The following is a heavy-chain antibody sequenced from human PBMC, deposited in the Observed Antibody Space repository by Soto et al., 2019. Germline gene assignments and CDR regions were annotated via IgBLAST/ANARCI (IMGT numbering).Heavy chain of an antibody. J-gene: IGHJ4*02. CDR2: ISSDGSRK. CDR3: ARGCSGGTNCFYFDF. Sequence: QVQLVESGGGVVQPGRSLRLSCAASGFTFGNFGIHWVRQAPGKGLEWAADISSDGSRKFYADSVKGRFTISRDNSKNTLYLQMNSLRTEDTAVYFCARGCSGGTNCFYFDFWGQGILVTVSS. V-gene: IGHV3-30*03. D-gene: IGHD6-13*01. CDR1: GFTFGNFG.